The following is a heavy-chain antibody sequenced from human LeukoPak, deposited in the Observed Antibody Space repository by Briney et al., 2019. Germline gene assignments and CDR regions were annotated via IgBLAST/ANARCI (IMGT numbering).Heavy chain of an antibody. Sequence: GGSLRLSCAASGFTFSAYAMNGVRQAPGKGLEWVSYISSSDSTDYADSVKGRFTISRDNAKNSLYLQMNSLRAEDTAVYYCARVRITMLRGVTPPDSYYYMDVWGKGTTVTVSS. CDR2: ISSSDST. V-gene: IGHV3-48*01. CDR1: GFTFSAYA. D-gene: IGHD3-10*01. CDR3: ARVRITMLRGVTPPDSYYYMDV. J-gene: IGHJ6*03.